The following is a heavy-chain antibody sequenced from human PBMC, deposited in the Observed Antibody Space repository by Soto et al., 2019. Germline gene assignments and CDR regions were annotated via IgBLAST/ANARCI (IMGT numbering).Heavy chain of an antibody. V-gene: IGHV3-48*03. Sequence: PGGSLRLSCAASGFTFSSYEMNWVRQAPGKGLEWVSYISSSGSTIYYADSVKGRFTISRDNAKNSLYLQMNSLRAEDTAVYYCAGGDYSKNRYYGMDVWGQGTTVTVS. CDR2: ISSSGSTI. CDR3: AGGDYSKNRYYGMDV. CDR1: GFTFSSYE. D-gene: IGHD4-4*01. J-gene: IGHJ6*02.